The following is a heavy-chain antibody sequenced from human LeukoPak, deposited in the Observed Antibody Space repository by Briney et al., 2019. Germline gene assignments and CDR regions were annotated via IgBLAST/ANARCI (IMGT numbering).Heavy chain of an antibody. D-gene: IGHD4-17*01. J-gene: IGHJ4*02. CDR2: IYYSGST. CDR1: GGSISSYY. Sequence: SETLSLTCTVSGGSISSYYWSWIRQPPGTGLEWIGYIYYSGSTNYNPSLKSRVTISVDTSKNQFSLKLSSVTAADTAVYYCARFYGDSYYFDYWGQGTLVTVSS. CDR3: ARFYGDSYYFDY. V-gene: IGHV4-59*01.